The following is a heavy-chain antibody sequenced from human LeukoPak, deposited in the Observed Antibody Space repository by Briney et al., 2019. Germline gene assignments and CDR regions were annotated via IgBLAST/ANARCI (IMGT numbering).Heavy chain of an antibody. CDR1: GYTFTSYY. CDR2: IIPIFGTA. V-gene: IGHV1-69*05. Sequence: SVKVSCKASGYTFTSYYMHWVRQAPGQGLEWMGGIIPIFGTANYAQKFQGRVTITTDESTSTAYMELSSLRSEDTAVYYCARERTTGDFDYWGQGTLVTVSS. D-gene: IGHD1-1*01. J-gene: IGHJ4*02. CDR3: ARERTTGDFDY.